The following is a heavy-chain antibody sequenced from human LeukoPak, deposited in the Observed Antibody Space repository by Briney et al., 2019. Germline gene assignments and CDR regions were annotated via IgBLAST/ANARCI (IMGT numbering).Heavy chain of an antibody. V-gene: IGHV3-7*01. CDR2: IKGDGSET. Sequence: GGSLRLSCRASGFNFSPYWMSWVRQAPGKGPEWVANIKGDGSETFYVNSVEGRFTISRDNAKSSLFLQMNSLSADDTAVYYCARVGQLEWLLAYYYYMDVWGKGTTITVSS. J-gene: IGHJ6*03. CDR3: ARVGQLEWLLAYYYYMDV. D-gene: IGHD3-3*01. CDR1: GFNFSPYW.